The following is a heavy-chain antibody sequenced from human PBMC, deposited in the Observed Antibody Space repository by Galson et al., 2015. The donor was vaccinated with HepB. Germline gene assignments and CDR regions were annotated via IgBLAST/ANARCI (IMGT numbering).Heavy chain of an antibody. CDR2: IIPNLGIA. D-gene: IGHD5-24*01. Sequence: SVKVSCKASGCTFSSYTISWVRQAPGQGLEWMGRIIPNLGIANYAQKFQGRVTITADKSTSTAYMELSSLRSEDTAVYYCARDQGDGYNSMDYWGQGTLVTVSS. CDR1: GCTFSSYT. J-gene: IGHJ4*02. CDR3: ARDQGDGYNSMDY. V-gene: IGHV1-69*04.